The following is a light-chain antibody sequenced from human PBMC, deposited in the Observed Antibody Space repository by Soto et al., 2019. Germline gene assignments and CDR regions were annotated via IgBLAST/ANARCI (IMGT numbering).Light chain of an antibody. CDR2: DAS. CDR3: QQYNSYFYT. J-gene: IGKJ2*01. V-gene: IGKV1-5*01. CDR1: QSISSW. Sequence: DIQMTQSPSTLSASVGDRVTITCRASQSISSWLAWYQQKPGKAPKLLIYDASSLESAVPSRLSGSRSGTDFTLTISSLQPDDFATYHCQQYNSYFYTFGQGNKLEIK.